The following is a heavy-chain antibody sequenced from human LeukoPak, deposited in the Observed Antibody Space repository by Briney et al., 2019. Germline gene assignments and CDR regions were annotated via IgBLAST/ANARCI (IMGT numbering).Heavy chain of an antibody. D-gene: IGHD3-10*01. Sequence: GGSLRLSCAASGFTFSTYAMSWVRQAPGKGLEWVSAICSGGDTRYYADSVKGRFTVSRDNSKNTVYVEMNSLRAEDTAMYYCARGPYYGSGSHFSYYGMDVWGQGTTVTVSS. CDR3: ARGPYYGSGSHFSYYGMDV. CDR1: GFTFSTYA. CDR2: ICSGGDTR. V-gene: IGHV3-23*01. J-gene: IGHJ6*02.